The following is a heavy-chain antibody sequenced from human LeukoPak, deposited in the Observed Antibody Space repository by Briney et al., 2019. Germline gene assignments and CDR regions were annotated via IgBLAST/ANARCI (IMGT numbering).Heavy chain of an antibody. CDR1: GYSFTSYW. D-gene: IGHD3-10*01. J-gene: IGHJ4*02. Sequence: GESLKISCKGSGYSFTSYWIGWVRQMPGKGLEWMGIIYPGDSDTRYSPSFQGQVTISADKSISTAYLQWSSLKASDTAMYYCTRHSTYYYGSGSYYNQDYWGQGTLVTVSS. V-gene: IGHV5-51*01. CDR2: IYPGDSDT. CDR3: TRHSTYYYGSGSYYNQDY.